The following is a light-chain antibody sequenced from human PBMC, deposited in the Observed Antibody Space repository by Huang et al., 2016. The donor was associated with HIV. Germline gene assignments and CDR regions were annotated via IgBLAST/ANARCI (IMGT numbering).Light chain of an antibody. J-gene: IGKJ3*01. V-gene: IGKV1-39*01. CDR3: QQNYITPTT. Sequence: DIQMTQSPSSLSASVGDRVTITCRASQSIGTYLKWYQQKPGKAPELLIYAATYLKSGVPSRFSGIISGTDFTLTINSLQPEDFATYYCQQNYITPTTFGPGTKVDIK. CDR2: AAT. CDR1: QSIGTY.